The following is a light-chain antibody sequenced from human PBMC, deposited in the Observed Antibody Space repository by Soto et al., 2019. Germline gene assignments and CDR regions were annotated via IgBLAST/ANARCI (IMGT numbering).Light chain of an antibody. Sequence: EKVMTQSPATLYLSPGERATLSCWASQSVSSNLSRYQHKPGQAPRLLIYGASTRATSVPARFSGSGSWTEFTHTISSLQSEDFAVYYCQQYNNWPRITFGPGTKVEIK. J-gene: IGKJ3*01. V-gene: IGKV3-15*01. CDR2: GAS. CDR1: QSVSSN. CDR3: QQYNNWPRIT.